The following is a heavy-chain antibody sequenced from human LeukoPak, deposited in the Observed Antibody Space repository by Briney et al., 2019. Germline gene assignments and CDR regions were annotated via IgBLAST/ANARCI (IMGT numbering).Heavy chain of an antibody. Sequence: GGSLRLSCAASGFTFSSYWMHWVRQAPGKGVVWVSRINTDGSSTSYADSVKGRFTISRDNAKNTLYLQMNSLSAEDTAVYYCARDPDYYGSGSHDYWGQGTLVTVSS. V-gene: IGHV3-74*01. CDR1: GFTFSSYW. CDR2: INTDGSST. D-gene: IGHD3-10*01. J-gene: IGHJ4*02. CDR3: ARDPDYYGSGSHDY.